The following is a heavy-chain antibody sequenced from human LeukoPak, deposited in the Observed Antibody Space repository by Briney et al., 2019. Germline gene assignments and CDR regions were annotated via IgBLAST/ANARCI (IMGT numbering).Heavy chain of an antibody. CDR3: ARDPHDYDSSGYPNYYFDY. CDR2: INPNSGDT. Sequence: ASVKVSCKASGYTFTDYYMHWVRQAPGQGLEWMGWINPNSGDTNYAQKFQGRVTVTRDTSISTAYMELSRLRSDYTAVYYCARDPHDYDSSGYPNYYFDYWGQGTLVAVSS. J-gene: IGHJ4*02. CDR1: GYTFTDYY. V-gene: IGHV1-2*02. D-gene: IGHD3-22*01.